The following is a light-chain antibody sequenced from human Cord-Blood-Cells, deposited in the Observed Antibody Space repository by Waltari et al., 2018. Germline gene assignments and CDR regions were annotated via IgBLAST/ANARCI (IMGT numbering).Light chain of an antibody. V-gene: IGKV3-20*01. CDR2: GAS. J-gene: IGKJ2*01. CDR3: QQYGSYT. CDR1: QSVSSSY. Sequence: DIVLTQSPGTLSLSPGERAPLSCRASQSVSSSYLAWYQQKPGQAPRLLIYGASSRATGIPDRFSGSGSGTDFTLTISRLEPEDFAVYYCQQYGSYTFGQGTKLEIK.